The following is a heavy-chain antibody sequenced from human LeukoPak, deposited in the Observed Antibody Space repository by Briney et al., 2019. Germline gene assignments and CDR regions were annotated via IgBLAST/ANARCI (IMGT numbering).Heavy chain of an antibody. Sequence: ASETLSLTCTVSGGSISSYYWSWIRQPPGKGLEWIGYIYYSGSTNYNPSLKSRVTISVDTSKNQFSLKLSSVTAADTAVYYCARLRVPAALDYWGQGTLVTVSS. V-gene: IGHV4-59*01. CDR1: GGSISSYY. J-gene: IGHJ4*02. CDR2: IYYSGST. CDR3: ARLRVPAALDY. D-gene: IGHD2-2*01.